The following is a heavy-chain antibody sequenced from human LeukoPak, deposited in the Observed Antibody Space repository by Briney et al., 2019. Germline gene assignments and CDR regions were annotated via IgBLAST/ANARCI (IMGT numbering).Heavy chain of an antibody. D-gene: IGHD6-13*01. J-gene: IGHJ5*02. CDR2: INPSGGST. Sequence: GASVKVSCKASGYTFTSYYMHWVRQAPGQGLEWMGIINPSGGSTSDAQKFQGRVTMSRDTSTSTVYMELSSLRSEDTAVYYCAREEVAAAGISFNWFDPWGQGTLVTVSS. V-gene: IGHV1-46*01. CDR3: AREEVAAAGISFNWFDP. CDR1: GYTFTSYY.